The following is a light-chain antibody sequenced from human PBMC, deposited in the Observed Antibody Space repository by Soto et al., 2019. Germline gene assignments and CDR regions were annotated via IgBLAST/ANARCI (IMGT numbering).Light chain of an antibody. CDR3: QVWGRGSEHAV. CDR2: SGA. Sequence: SYELTQPPSVSVAPGKTARITCGGSNIGSKSVHWYQQKPGQAPVLVIYSGADRPSGIPERFSGSNSGNTATLNISRVEAGDGAGYFCQVWGRGSEHAVFGGGTQLTVL. V-gene: IGLV3-21*04. CDR1: NIGSKS. J-gene: IGLJ7*01.